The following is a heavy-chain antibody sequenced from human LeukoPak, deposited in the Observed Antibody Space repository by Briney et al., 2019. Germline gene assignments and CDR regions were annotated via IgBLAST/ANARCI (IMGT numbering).Heavy chain of an antibody. CDR3: ARAPRGSGGRWWFDP. CDR1: GDSISGYF. CDR2: VHYSGAT. D-gene: IGHD2-15*01. Sequence: SETLSLTCTVSGDSISGYFWSWIRQTPGKGLEWIGYVHYSGATNYNPSLKSRVTISVDTSKNQFSLKLSSVTAADTAVYYCARAPRGSGGRWWFDPWGQGTLVTVSS. V-gene: IGHV4-59*01. J-gene: IGHJ5*02.